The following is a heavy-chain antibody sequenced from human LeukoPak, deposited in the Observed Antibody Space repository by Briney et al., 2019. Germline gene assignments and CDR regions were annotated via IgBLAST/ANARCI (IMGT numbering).Heavy chain of an antibody. V-gene: IGHV3-30-3*01. CDR3: ARGRKIVLMVQRPSWDYYGMDV. Sequence: RQSLTLSCAPSRFTFSSYAMHCVRQAPSKGLEWVAVISYDGSNKYYADSVTGRFTISRDNSKNTLYLQMNSVRTKHTAAYYFARGRKIVLMVQRPSWDYYGMDVWGQGTTVTVSS. J-gene: IGHJ6*02. CDR1: RFTFSSYA. CDR2: ISYDGSNK. D-gene: IGHD2-8*01.